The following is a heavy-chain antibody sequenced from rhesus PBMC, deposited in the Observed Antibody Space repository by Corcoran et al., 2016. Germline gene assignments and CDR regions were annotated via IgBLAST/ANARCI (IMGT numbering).Heavy chain of an antibody. CDR1: GGSISSNY. D-gene: IGHD6-25*01. CDR3: VRKNIAAGFDY. V-gene: IGHV4-173*01. Sequence: QLQLQESGPGLVKPSETLSLTCAVSGGSISSNYWSWIRQPPGKGLEWIGRISGSGGSTGYNPLLKSRVTVSTDTSKNQFSLKLSSVTAADTAVYYCVRKNIAAGFDYWGQGVLVTVSS. CDR2: ISGSGGST. J-gene: IGHJ4*01.